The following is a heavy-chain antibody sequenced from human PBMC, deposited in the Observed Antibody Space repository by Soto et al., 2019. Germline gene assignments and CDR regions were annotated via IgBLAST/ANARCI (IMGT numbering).Heavy chain of an antibody. J-gene: IGHJ4*02. V-gene: IGHV4-34*01. D-gene: IGHD2-8*02. CDR3: ARDKITGLFDY. Sequence: QVQLQQWGAGLLKPSATLSLTCAVYGGSFSGYYGTWIRQPPGTGLYWIGEINHSGRTHYNPSLKSRVTMTVDTYQNQFSLKLTSVTVSDSAVYDCARDKITGLFDYWGEGTLVTVSS. CDR2: INHSGRT. CDR1: GGSFSGYY.